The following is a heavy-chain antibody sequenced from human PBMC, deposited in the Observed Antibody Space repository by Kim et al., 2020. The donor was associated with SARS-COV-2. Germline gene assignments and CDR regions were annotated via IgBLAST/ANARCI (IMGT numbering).Heavy chain of an antibody. CDR1: GLTFSSHA. V-gene: IGHV3-23*01. D-gene: IGHD3-16*02. CDR3: VTDYRYHEN. Sequence: GGSLRLSCAASGLTFSSHAMSWVRQAPGKGLEWVSSISGNSVITYYADSVKGRFTISRDNSKNTLYLQMKTLRAEDTAVYYCVTDYRYHENWGQGTLVTVSS. CDR2: ISGNSVIT. J-gene: IGHJ4*02.